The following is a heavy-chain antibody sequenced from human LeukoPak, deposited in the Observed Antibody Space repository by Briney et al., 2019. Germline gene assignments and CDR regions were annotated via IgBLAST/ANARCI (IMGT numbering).Heavy chain of an antibody. V-gene: IGHV4-39*07. J-gene: IGHJ4*02. D-gene: IGHD3-10*01. Sequence: SETLSLTCTVSGGTISSSSYYWGWIRQPPGKGLEWIGEINHSGSTNYNPSLKSRVTISVDTSKNQFSLKLNSVTAADTAVYYCARSHYGSGSYVTDYWGQGTLVTVSS. CDR1: GGTISSSSYY. CDR2: INHSGST. CDR3: ARSHYGSGSYVTDY.